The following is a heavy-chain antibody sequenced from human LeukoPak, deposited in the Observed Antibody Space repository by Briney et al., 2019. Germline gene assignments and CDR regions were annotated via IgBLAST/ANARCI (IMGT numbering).Heavy chain of an antibody. CDR1: RFTFSSYA. CDR2: ISGSGGGT. CDR3: AKGSVATVPRYFDY. Sequence: GGSLRLSCAASRFTFSSYAMNWVRQAPGKGLEWVSAISGSGGGTYCADSVQGRFTISRDNSKNTLYLQMNSLRAEDTAVYYCAKGSVATVPRYFDYWGQGTLVTVSS. D-gene: IGHD5-12*01. J-gene: IGHJ4*02. V-gene: IGHV3-23*01.